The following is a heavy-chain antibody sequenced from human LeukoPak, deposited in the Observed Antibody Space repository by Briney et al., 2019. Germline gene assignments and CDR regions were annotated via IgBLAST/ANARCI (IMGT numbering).Heavy chain of an antibody. V-gene: IGHV3-30*04. CDR2: ISYDGSNK. Sequence: GGSLRLSCAASGFTFSSYAMQWVRQAPGKGLEWVAVISYDGSNKYYADSVKGRFTISRDNSKNTLYLQMNSLRAEDTAVYYCARGGYGDWYNWFDPWGQGTLVTVSS. CDR3: ARGGYGDWYNWFDP. D-gene: IGHD4-17*01. CDR1: GFTFSSYA. J-gene: IGHJ5*02.